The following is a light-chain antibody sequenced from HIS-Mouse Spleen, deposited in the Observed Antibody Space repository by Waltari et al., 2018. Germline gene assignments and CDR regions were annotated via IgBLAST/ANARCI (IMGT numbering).Light chain of an antibody. CDR1: ALPKQY. J-gene: IGLJ2*01. CDR2: KGS. V-gene: IGLV3-25*03. Sequence: SYELTQPPSVSVSPGQTARITCSGDALPKQYAYWYQQKQGQAPGLVIYKGSERPSVIPGRFSGSSSGTTVTLTISGVQAEDEADYYCQSADSSGTYSVVFGGGTKLTVL. CDR3: QSADSSGTYSVV.